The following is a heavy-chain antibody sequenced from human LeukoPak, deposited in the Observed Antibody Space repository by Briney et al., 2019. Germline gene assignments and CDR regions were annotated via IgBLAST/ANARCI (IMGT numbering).Heavy chain of an antibody. J-gene: IGHJ6*02. CDR1: GFTVSNSD. V-gene: IGHV3-13*01. CDR3: ARGPTHLYYGMDV. D-gene: IGHD1-1*01. Sequence: GGSLRLSCAASGFTVSNSDIHWVRQSTGGGLEWVSTIGVAGDTYYSASVKGRFTISRDNARDSLFLQMFSLKAEDTAVYYCARGPTHLYYGMDVWGPGTTVTVSS. CDR2: IGVAGDT.